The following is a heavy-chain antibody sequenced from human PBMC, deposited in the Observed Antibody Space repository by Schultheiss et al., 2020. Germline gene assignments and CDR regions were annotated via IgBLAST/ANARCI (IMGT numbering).Heavy chain of an antibody. J-gene: IGHJ5*02. CDR2: IYHSGST. CDR1: GGSFSGHY. V-gene: IGHV4-34*01. D-gene: IGHD6-13*01. CDR3: ARGGIAGNWFDP. Sequence: SETLSLTCAVYGGSFSGHYWSWIRQPPGKGLEWIGEIYHSGSTNYNPSLKSRVTISVDTSKNQFSLKLSSVTAADTAVYYCARGGIAGNWFDPWGQGTLVTVSS.